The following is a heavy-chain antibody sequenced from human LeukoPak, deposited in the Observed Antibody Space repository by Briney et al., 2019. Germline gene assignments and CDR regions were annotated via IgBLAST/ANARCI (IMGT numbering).Heavy chain of an antibody. Sequence: SVEVSCKPSGGTFSNYAISWVRQAPGQGLGWMGGIIPMFATTNSAQKFQGRVTITADDSTITAYMELTSLTSEDTAVYYCASGGSYFDTNGYYAANFDYWGQGTLVTVSS. CDR1: GGTFSNYA. CDR2: IIPMFATT. D-gene: IGHD3-22*01. J-gene: IGHJ4*02. CDR3: ASGGSYFDTNGYYAANFDY. V-gene: IGHV1-69*13.